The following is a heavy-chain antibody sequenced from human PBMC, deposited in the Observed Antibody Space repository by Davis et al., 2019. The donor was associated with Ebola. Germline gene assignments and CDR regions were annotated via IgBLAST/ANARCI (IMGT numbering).Heavy chain of an antibody. CDR3: ARGYCSNTSCLYYFDY. V-gene: IGHV1-3*04. CDR1: GYTFTSYA. Sequence: AASVKVSCKASGYTFTSYAMHWVRQAPGQRLEWMGWINTGNGNTKYSQKFQGRATITRDTSASTAYMELGSLRSEDTAVYYCARGYCSNTSCLYYFDYWGQGTLVTVSS. J-gene: IGHJ4*02. D-gene: IGHD2-2*01. CDR2: INTGNGNT.